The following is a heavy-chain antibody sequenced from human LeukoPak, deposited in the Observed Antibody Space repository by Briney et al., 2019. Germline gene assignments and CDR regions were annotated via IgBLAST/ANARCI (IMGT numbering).Heavy chain of an antibody. CDR3: AKHSGSYFIYYVDS. CDR1: GFTFSSYG. CDR2: ISGSRYNT. Sequence: GGSLRLSCAASGFTFSSYGSSGVRQAPGKGVEWVATISGSRYNTYYADTVNGRFTISRDNSPNTLFLHMSSLRAEDTALYYCAKHSGSYFIYYVDSWGQGTLVTVSS. V-gene: IGHV3-23*01. D-gene: IGHD1-26*01. J-gene: IGHJ4*02.